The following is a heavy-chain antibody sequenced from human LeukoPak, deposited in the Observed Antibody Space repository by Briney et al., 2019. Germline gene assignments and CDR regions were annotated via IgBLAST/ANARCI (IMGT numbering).Heavy chain of an antibody. CDR1: GFTFSSYG. J-gene: IGHJ5*02. D-gene: IGHD3-3*01. CDR3: AKDFFEELQGNWFDP. Sequence: GSLRLSCAASGFTFSSYGMHWVRQAPGKGLEWVAVISYDGSNKYYADSVKGRFTISRDNSKNTLYLQMNSLRAEDTAVYYCAKDFFEELQGNWFDPWGQGTLVTVSS. V-gene: IGHV3-30*18. CDR2: ISYDGSNK.